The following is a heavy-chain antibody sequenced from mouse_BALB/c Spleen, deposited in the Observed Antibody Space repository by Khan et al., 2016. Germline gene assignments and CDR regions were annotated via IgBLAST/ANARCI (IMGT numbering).Heavy chain of an antibody. V-gene: IGHV1S136*01. CDR3: ARGDY. CDR1: GYTFTPYI. CDR2: VNPYTDGT. J-gene: IGHJ2*01. Sequence: EVQLQESGPVLVKPGTSVKMSCKASGYTFTPYIIHWAKQKPGQGLEWIGYVNPYTDGTQYNAKFKHKATLTSDKSSSTAYMDLSSLTSDDSAVYYCARGDYWGQGTTLTVSS.